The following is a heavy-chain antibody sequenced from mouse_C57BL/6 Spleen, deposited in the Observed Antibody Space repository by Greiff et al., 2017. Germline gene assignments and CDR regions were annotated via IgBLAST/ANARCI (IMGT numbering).Heavy chain of an antibody. D-gene: IGHD1-1*01. Sequence: VKLQQSGAELVKPGASVKISCKASGYAFSSYWMNWVKQRPGKGLEWIGQIYPGDGDTNYNGKFKGKATLTADKSSSTAYMQLSSLTSEDSAVYFCARPTVVARWYFDVWGTGTTVTVSS. CDR3: ARPTVVARWYFDV. V-gene: IGHV1-80*01. CDR1: GYAFSSYW. CDR2: IYPGDGDT. J-gene: IGHJ1*03.